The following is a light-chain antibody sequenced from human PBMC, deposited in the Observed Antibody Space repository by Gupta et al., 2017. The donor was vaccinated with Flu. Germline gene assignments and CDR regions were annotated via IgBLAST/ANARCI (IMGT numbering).Light chain of an antibody. V-gene: IGKV1-39*01. CDR2: AAS. J-gene: IGKJ4*01. Sequence: DIKMTQSPSSLSASPGDRVTITCRASQYIDIYLNWFKQSPGNAPKLLIYAASTWESGVPSRFSGSGCGTEFTLTISDRQPEDSANYYCQHKHSSPGPFGRGTPVYIK. CDR3: QHKHSSPGP. CDR1: QYIDIY.